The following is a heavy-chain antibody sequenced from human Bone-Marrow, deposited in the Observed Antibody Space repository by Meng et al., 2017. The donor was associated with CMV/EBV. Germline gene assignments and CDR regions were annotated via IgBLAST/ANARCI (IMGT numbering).Heavy chain of an antibody. CDR3: ARDCRHVGGDFVMHV. D-gene: IGHD2-21*01. J-gene: IGHJ6*02. CDR2: INPYNGST. V-gene: IGHV1-2*02. Sequence: ASVKVSCKASGYTFTGYDIHWVRQAPGQGLEWMGWINPYNGSTNYAQKFQGRVTMTRDTSMSTAYMELRRLRSDDTAVYYRARDCRHVGGDFVMHVWGQGTTVTVSS. CDR1: GYTFTGYD.